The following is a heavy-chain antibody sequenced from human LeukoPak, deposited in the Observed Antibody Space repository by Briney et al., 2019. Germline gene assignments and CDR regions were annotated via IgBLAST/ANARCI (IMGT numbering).Heavy chain of an antibody. CDR3: AREPTYTSSWYSTCDY. D-gene: IGHD6-13*01. CDR1: GFTFSSYG. Sequence: GGSLRLSCAASGFTFSSYGIHWVRQAPGKGLEWVAFVRYDGSNKYHADSVKGRFTISRDNSKNTVYLQMNSLRAEDSAIYYCAREPTYTSSWYSTCDYWGQGTLVTVSS. CDR2: VRYDGSNK. J-gene: IGHJ4*02. V-gene: IGHV3-30*02.